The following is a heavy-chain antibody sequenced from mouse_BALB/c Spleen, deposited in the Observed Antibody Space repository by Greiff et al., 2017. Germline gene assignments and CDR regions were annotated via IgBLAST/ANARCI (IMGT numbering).Heavy chain of an antibody. V-gene: IGHV5-6-4*01. D-gene: IGHD1-1*01. J-gene: IGHJ2*01. Sequence: EVKLMESGGGLVKPGGSLKLSCAASGFTFSSYTMSWVRQTPEKRLEWVATISSGGSYTYYPDSVKGRFTISRDNAKNTLYLQMSSLKSEDTAMYYCTRDKTVVEDYYFDYWGQGTTLTVSS. CDR2: ISSGGSYT. CDR3: TRDKTVVEDYYFDY. CDR1: GFTFSSYT.